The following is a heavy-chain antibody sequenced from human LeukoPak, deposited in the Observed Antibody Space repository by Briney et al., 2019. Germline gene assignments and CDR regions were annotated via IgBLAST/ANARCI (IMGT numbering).Heavy chain of an antibody. J-gene: IGHJ5*02. V-gene: IGHV3-23*01. Sequence: GGSLRLSCAASEFTFDIYAMTWVRQAPGKGLDWVSGITASGVRTFYSDSVKGRFTISRDASKSTLYLQMDSLRAEDTALYYCTADIKTRLDLWGQGTLVTVSS. CDR1: EFTFDIYA. CDR2: ITASGVRT. CDR3: TADIKTRLDL. D-gene: IGHD6-6*01.